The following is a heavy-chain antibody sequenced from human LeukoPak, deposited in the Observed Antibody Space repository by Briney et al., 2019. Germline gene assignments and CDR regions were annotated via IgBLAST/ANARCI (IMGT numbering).Heavy chain of an antibody. CDR2: IHSSGSS. CDR3: SRESGAFCPFGY. Sequence: PSETLSLTCTVSGVSITNSRYYWAWIRQPPGRGLEWIGSIHSSGSSYYNPSLNGRVTMSLDESRNQLSLKLTSVTAADTAIYYRSRESGAFCPFGYWGQGTLVIVPP. D-gene: IGHD1-26*01. J-gene: IGHJ4*02. V-gene: IGHV4-39*07. CDR1: GVSITNSRYY.